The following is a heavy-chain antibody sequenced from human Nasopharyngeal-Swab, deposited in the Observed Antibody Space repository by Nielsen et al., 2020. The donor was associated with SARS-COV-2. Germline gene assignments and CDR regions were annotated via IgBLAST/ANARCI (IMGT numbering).Heavy chain of an antibody. D-gene: IGHD2-21*02. CDR2: ISAYNGNT. Sequence: ASVKVSCKASGGTFSSYAISWVRQAPGQGLEWMGWISAYNGNTNYAQKLQGRVTMTTDTSTSTAYMELRSLRSDDTAVYYCARGARVVVTATFYFDYWGQGTLVTVSS. V-gene: IGHV1-18*01. CDR3: ARGARVVVTATFYFDY. CDR1: GGTFSSYA. J-gene: IGHJ4*02.